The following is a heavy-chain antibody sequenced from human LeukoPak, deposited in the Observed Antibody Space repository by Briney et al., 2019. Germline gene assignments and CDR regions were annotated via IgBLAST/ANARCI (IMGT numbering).Heavy chain of an antibody. CDR3: ARENVYYDSSDYYPRFDY. CDR2: ISAYNGNT. Sequence: ASVKVSCKASGYTFTSYAMNWVRQAPGQGLEWMGWISAYNGNTNYAQNLQVRVTMTTDTPTSTAYMELRSLRSDDTAVYYCARENVYYDSSDYYPRFDYWGQGTLVTVSS. J-gene: IGHJ4*02. D-gene: IGHD3-22*01. CDR1: GYTFTSYA. V-gene: IGHV1-18*01.